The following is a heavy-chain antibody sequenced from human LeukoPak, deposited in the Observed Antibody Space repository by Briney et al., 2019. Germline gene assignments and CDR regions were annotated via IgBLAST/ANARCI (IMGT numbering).Heavy chain of an antibody. CDR2: IYYSGST. CDR1: GGSISSYY. V-gene: IGHV4-59*12. Sequence: SETLSLTCAVSGGSISSYYWSWIRQPPGKGLEWIGYIYYSGSTNYNPSLKSRVTISVDTSKNQFSLKLSSVTAADTAVYYCATDGMVRGPDAWFDSWGQGTLVTVSS. J-gene: IGHJ5*01. D-gene: IGHD3-10*01. CDR3: ATDGMVRGPDAWFDS.